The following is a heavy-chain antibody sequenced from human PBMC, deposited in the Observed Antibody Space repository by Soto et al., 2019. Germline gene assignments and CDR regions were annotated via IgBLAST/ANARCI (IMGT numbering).Heavy chain of an antibody. V-gene: IGHV4-34*01. J-gene: IGHJ4*02. CDR1: GGSFSGYY. D-gene: IGHD3-9*01. Sequence: SETLSLTCAVYGGSFSGYYWSWIRQPPGKGLEWIGSVNYSGSTNYNPSLESRVTISVDKSKNQFSLKLMSLSAADTAVYYCGRLEGLATISYYFDYWGQGALVTVS. CDR3: GRLEGLATISYYFDY. CDR2: VNYSGST.